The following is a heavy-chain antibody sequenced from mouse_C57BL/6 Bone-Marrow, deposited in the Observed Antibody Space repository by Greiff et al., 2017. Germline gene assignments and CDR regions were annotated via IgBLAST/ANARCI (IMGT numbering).Heavy chain of an antibody. Sequence: VQLQQPGAELVKPGASVKLSCKASGYTFTSYWMHWVKQRPGQGLEWIGMIHPNSGSTNYNEKFKSKATLTVDKSSSTAYMQLSSLTSEDSAVXYCARRLRQLRQYYFDYWGQGTTLTVSS. D-gene: IGHD3-2*02. CDR1: GYTFTSYW. V-gene: IGHV1-64*01. J-gene: IGHJ2*01. CDR3: ARRLRQLRQYYFDY. CDR2: IHPNSGST.